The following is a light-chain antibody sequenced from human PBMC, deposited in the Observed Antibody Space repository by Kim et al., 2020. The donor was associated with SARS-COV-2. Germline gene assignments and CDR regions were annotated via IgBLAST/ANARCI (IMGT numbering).Light chain of an antibody. CDR1: TNNVGDQG. CDR3: SAWDRRLGAWV. J-gene: IGLJ3*02. Sequence: TATLTCTGDTNNVGDQGATWLQQHQGHPPKLLSYRNTNRPSGISERFSASRSGTAASLTITGLQPEDETDYYCSAWDRRLGAWVFGGGTQLTVL. CDR2: RNT. V-gene: IGLV10-54*01.